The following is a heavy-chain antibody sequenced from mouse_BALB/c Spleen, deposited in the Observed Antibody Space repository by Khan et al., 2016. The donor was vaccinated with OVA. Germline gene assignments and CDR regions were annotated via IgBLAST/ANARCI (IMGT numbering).Heavy chain of an antibody. CDR2: INPSSGYT. J-gene: IGHJ2*01. V-gene: IGHV1-4*01. Sequence: QVQLKQSGAELARPGASVKMSCQASGYTFTRYTMHWVKQRPGQGLEWIGYINPSSGYTKYNQKFKDKATLTADKSSSTAYMQLSSLTSEDSAVYYCARTHERWGQGTTLTVSS. CDR3: ARTHER. CDR1: GYTFTRYT.